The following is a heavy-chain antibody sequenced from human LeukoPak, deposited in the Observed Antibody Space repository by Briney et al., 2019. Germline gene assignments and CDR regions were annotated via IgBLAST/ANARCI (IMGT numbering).Heavy chain of an antibody. J-gene: IGHJ4*02. CDR3: AKNLYYDILTTWDY. CDR1: GFTFSSYA. Sequence: PGGSLRLSCAASGFTFSSYAMSWVRQAPGKGLEWVSGVTNSGDITYYADSVKGRFTISRDNSKNPLYLQMNSLRADDTAVYYCAKNLYYDILTTWDYRGQGTLVTVSS. CDR2: VTNSGDIT. D-gene: IGHD3-9*01. V-gene: IGHV3-23*05.